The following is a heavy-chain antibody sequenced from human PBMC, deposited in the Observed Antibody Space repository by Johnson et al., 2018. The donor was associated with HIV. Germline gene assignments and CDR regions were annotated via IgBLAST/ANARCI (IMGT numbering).Heavy chain of an antibody. V-gene: IGHV3-30*03. CDR3: AREPLGNYVLGYAFDI. J-gene: IGHJ3*02. Sequence: QVYLVESGGGVVQPGRSLRLSCAASGFTFGSYGIHWVRQAPGKGLEWVAVISYDGSNKYYADSVKGRFIISRDNSKNTLYLQMGSLTTEDMAVYYCAREPLGNYVLGYAFDIWGQGTMVTVSS. CDR2: ISYDGSNK. CDR1: GFTFGSYG. D-gene: IGHD1-7*01.